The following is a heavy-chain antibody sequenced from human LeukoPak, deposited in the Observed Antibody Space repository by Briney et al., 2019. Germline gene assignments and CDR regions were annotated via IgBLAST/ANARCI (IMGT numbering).Heavy chain of an antibody. Sequence: PGGSLRLSCAASGFTFSSYWMSWVRQAPGKGLEGVANIKQDGSEKYYVDSVKGRFTISRDNAKNSLYLQMNSLRAEDTAVYYCARDYYDSRGYSRGYFDYWGQGTLVTVSS. CDR3: ARDYYDSRGYSRGYFDY. CDR1: GFTFSSYW. CDR2: IKQDGSEK. D-gene: IGHD3-22*01. V-gene: IGHV3-7*01. J-gene: IGHJ4*02.